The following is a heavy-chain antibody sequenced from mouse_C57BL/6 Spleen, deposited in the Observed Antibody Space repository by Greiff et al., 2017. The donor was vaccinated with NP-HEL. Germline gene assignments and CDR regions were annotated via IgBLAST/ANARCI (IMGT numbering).Heavy chain of an antibody. CDR3: ALPYYYGSSLDSYYFDY. D-gene: IGHD1-1*01. CDR1: GFNIKNTY. V-gene: IGHV14-3*01. J-gene: IGHJ2*01. Sequence: VHVKQSVAELVRPGASVKLSCTASGFNIKNTYMHWVKQRPEQGLEWIGRIDPANGNTKYAPKFQGKATITADTSSNTAYLQLSSLTSEDTAIYYCALPYYYGSSLDSYYFDYWGQGTTLTVSS. CDR2: IDPANGNT.